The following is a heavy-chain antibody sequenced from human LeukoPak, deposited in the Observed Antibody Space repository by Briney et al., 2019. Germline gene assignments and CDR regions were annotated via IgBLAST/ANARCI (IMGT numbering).Heavy chain of an antibody. CDR1: GFTFSSYS. Sequence: PGGSLRLSCAASGFTFSSYSMNWVRQAPGKGLEWVSYISSSGSSTDYADSVKGRFTISRDNAKNSLFLQMNSLRAEDTAVYYCARDSLGMGDWGQGTLVTVSS. J-gene: IGHJ4*02. CDR3: ARDSLGMGD. D-gene: IGHD3-16*01. V-gene: IGHV3-48*04. CDR2: ISSSGSST.